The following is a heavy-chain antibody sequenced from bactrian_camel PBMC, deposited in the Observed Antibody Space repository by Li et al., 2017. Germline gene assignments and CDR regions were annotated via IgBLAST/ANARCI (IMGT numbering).Heavy chain of an antibody. Sequence: QLVESGGGSVQTGGSLTLSCVASAPGYTGDTFCMAWFRQVEGKEREGVAAVGSDGTTNYVDSVKGRFTISLDNAKNIVYLQMNSLKPEDTAVYYCGSEWLLGGKWNGCDDFGTLGQGTQVTVS. CDR2: VGSDGTT. CDR1: APGYTGDTFC. V-gene: IGHV3S56*01. D-gene: IGHD2*01. J-gene: IGHJ6*01. CDR3: GSEWLLGGKWNGCDDFGT.